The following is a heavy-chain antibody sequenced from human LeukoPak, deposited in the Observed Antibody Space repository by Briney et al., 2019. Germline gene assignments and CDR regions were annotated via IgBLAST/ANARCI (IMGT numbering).Heavy chain of an antibody. CDR3: AKDLLITIFGVVTGGAFDI. V-gene: IGHV3-21*01. J-gene: IGHJ3*02. D-gene: IGHD3-3*01. Sequence: GGSLRLSCAASGFTFSSYSMNWVRQAPGKGLEWVSSISSSSSYIYYADSVKGRFTISRDNAKNSLYLQMNSLRAEDTAVYYCAKDLLITIFGVVTGGAFDIWGQGTMVTVSS. CDR2: ISSSSSYI. CDR1: GFTFSSYS.